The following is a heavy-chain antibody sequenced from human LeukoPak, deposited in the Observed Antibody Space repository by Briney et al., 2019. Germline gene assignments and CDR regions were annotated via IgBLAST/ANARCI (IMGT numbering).Heavy chain of an antibody. V-gene: IGHV3-30-3*01. D-gene: IGHD6-13*01. CDR1: GFTFSSYA. CDR2: ISYDGSNK. Sequence: GGSLRLSCAASGFTFSSYAMHWVRQAPGKGLEWVAVISYDGSNKYYADSVKGRFTISRDNSKNTLYLQMNSLRAEDTAVYYCARRRYSLDYWGQGTLVTVSS. J-gene: IGHJ4*02. CDR3: ARRRYSLDY.